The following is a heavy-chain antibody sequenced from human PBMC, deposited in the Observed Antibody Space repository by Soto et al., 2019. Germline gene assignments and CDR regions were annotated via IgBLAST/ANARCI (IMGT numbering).Heavy chain of an antibody. V-gene: IGHV4-4*07. CDR3: ARVGMVGTVLGSCFDA. CDR2: IYTSGIT. D-gene: IGHD6-19*01. Sequence: WETLSLTCTVSGGSISSFDWSWIRQPAGKGLEWIGRIYTSGITNYNPSVKSRVTLSVDTSKNQFSLKLRSVTAADTAVYYCARVGMVGTVLGSCFDAWSQGTLVTVSS. CDR1: GGSISSFD. J-gene: IGHJ5*02.